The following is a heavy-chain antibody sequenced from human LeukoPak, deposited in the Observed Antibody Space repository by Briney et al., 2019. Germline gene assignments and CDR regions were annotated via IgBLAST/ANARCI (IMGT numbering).Heavy chain of an antibody. V-gene: IGHV1-69*05. D-gene: IGHD2-15*01. CDR2: IIPIFGTA. Sequence: SVKVSCKASGGTFSSYAISWVRQAPGQGLELMGGIIPIFGTANYAQKFQGRVTITTDESTSTAYMELSSLRSEDTAVYYCAREEYCSGGSCYSGYSYYFDYWGQGTLVTVSS. CDR1: GGTFSSYA. CDR3: AREEYCSGGSCYSGYSYYFDY. J-gene: IGHJ4*02.